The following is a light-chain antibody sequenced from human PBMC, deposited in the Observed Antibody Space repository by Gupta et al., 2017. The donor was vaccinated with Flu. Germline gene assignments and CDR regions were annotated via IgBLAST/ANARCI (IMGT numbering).Light chain of an antibody. V-gene: IGLV1-44*01. CDR1: SSNIGSNT. Sequence: SVLTPPPSASSAPGQRVTISCSGSSSNIGSNTVNWYQQLPGTAPKLLIYRNNQRHSGVPDRFSGSKSGTSASLAISGLQAEAEADYYCDAWEYSRNVHVVFGGGTKLTVL. CDR2: RNN. CDR3: DAWEYSRNVHVV. J-gene: IGLJ2*01.